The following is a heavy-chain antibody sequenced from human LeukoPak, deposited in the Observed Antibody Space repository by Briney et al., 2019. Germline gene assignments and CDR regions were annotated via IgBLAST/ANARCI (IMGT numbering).Heavy chain of an antibody. CDR3: AKDPWGRTGSETISAFGGVIVDY. V-gene: IGHV3-30*04. J-gene: IGHJ4*02. CDR2: ISHDGRNT. D-gene: IGHD3-16*02. Sequence: PGRSLRLSCAASGFTFSSYSMHWVRQAPGKGLKWVAMISHDGRNTYYADSVKGRFTISRDNSKNTLYLQMNSLRAEDTAVYYCAKDPWGRTGSETISAFGGVIVDYWGQGTLVTVSS. CDR1: GFTFSSYS.